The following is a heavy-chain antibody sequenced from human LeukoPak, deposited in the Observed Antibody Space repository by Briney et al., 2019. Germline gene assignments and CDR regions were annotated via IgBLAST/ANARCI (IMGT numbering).Heavy chain of an antibody. J-gene: IGHJ4*02. CDR2: INGGDGNT. V-gene: IGHV1-3*01. D-gene: IGHD2-2*01. CDR3: ARSYIVVVPAVYFDY. CDR1: GYTFSTYA. Sequence: ASVKVSCKTSGYTFSTYAIQWVRQAPGQRLECMGWINGGDGNTKFSQKFQGRVTITRDTSARSSYMELSSLRSEDTAVYYCARSYIVVVPAVYFDYWGRGTLVTVSS.